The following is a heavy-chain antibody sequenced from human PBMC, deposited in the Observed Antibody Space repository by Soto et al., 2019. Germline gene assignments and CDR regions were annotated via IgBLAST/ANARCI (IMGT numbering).Heavy chain of an antibody. CDR3: ARYSLVVVPAVSNWFDP. CDR1: GYTFTSYY. D-gene: IGHD2-2*01. Sequence: ASVKVSCKASGYTFTSYYMHWVRQAPGQGLEWMGIINPSGGSTSYAQKFQGRVTMTRDTSTSTVYMELSSLRSEDTAVYYCARYSLVVVPAVSNWFDPWGHGTLVTVSS. CDR2: INPSGGST. V-gene: IGHV1-46*01. J-gene: IGHJ5*02.